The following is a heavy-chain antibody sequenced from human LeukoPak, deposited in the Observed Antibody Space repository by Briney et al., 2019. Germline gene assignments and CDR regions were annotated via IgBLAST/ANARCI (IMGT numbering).Heavy chain of an antibody. CDR2: ITCSSNFI. J-gene: IGHJ6*03. D-gene: IGHD1-26*01. CDR1: RFPLSNYS. CDR3: ARDPYSGNYGNDYYYYMDV. Sequence: GGSLRLCCGASRFPLSNYSVTWVPRTPAKGLEWLSSITCSSNFIYYADSVKGRFTISRDNAKNSLSLQMDNLRDEDTAVYYCARDPYSGNYGNDYYYYMDVWGKGTTVSISS. V-gene: IGHV3-21*01.